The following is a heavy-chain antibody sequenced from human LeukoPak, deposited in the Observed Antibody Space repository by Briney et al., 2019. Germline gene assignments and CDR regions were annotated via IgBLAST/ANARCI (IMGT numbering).Heavy chain of an antibody. CDR2: ISSSGDIL. CDR3: ARETAYGDYISYYYYYGMDV. D-gene: IGHD4-17*01. CDR1: GFTFSAYE. J-gene: IGHJ6*02. V-gene: IGHV3-48*03. Sequence: QAGGSLRLSCAASGFTFSAYELNWVRQAPGKGLEWVSYISSSGDILYYADSVKGRFTISRDNAKNSLYLQMNSLRAEDTAVYYCARETAYGDYISYYYYYGMDVWGQGTTVTVSS.